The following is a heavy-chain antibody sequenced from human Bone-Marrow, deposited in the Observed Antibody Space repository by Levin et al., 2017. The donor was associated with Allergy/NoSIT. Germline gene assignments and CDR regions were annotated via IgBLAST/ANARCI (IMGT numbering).Heavy chain of an antibody. CDR2: IYYTGSA. CDR1: GDSITSNSYH. V-gene: IGHV4-39*07. J-gene: IGHJ6*02. D-gene: IGHD6-13*01. Sequence: SETLSLTCTVSGDSITSNSYHWGCMRQSPGKGLEWIGSIYYTGSAFYNPSLTSRVTISLDTSKNQFSLKLKSVTAADTAVYYCARLSSWFFGMDVWGLGTTVTVSS. CDR3: ARLSSWFFGMDV.